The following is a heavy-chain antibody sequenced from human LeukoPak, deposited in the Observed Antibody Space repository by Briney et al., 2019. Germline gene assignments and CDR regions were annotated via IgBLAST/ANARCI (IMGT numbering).Heavy chain of an antibody. Sequence: ASVKVSCKASGYTFTSYGISWVRQAPGQGLEWMGWISAYNGNTNYAQKLQGRVTMTTDTSTSTAYMELRSLRSDDTAVYYCARERAVGPHDYSKAPFDPWGQGTLVTVSS. CDR3: ARERAVGPHDYSKAPFDP. CDR1: GYTFTSYG. D-gene: IGHD4-11*01. V-gene: IGHV1-18*01. J-gene: IGHJ5*02. CDR2: ISAYNGNT.